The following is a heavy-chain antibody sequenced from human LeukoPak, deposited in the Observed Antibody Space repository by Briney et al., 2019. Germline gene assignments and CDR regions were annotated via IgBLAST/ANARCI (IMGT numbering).Heavy chain of an antibody. J-gene: IGHJ1*01. CDR3: ANPYCGGDCYSSYFQH. D-gene: IGHD2-21*02. Sequence: GGSLRLSCAASGFTFSSYGMHWVRRAPGKGLEWVAVISYDGSNKYYADSVKGRFTISRDNSKNTLYLQMNSLRAEDTAVYYCANPYCGGDCYSSYFQHWGQGTLVTVSS. CDR1: GFTFSSYG. V-gene: IGHV3-30*18. CDR2: ISYDGSNK.